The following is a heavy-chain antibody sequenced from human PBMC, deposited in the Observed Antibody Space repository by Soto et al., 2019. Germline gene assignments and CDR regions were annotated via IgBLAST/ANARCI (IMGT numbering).Heavy chain of an antibody. CDR3: ARENWFFDY. V-gene: IGHV3-7*01. J-gene: IGHJ4*02. Sequence: EVHLVESGGGLVQPGGSLRLSCAASGFSFEIYWMGWVRQAPGKGLEWVANINPDGSGEYYLDSVKGRFTISRDNAKNSVYLQMNSLVGDDTAVYYSARENWFFDYWGQGTPVTVSS. CDR2: INPDGSGE. D-gene: IGHD3-10*01. CDR1: GFSFEIYW.